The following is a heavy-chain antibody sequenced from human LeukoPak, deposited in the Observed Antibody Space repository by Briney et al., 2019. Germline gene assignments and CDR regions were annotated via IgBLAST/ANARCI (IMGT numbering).Heavy chain of an antibody. CDR2: IYYSGST. V-gene: IGHV4-59*01. CDR3: ARLTHYCSSTSCYAYFDY. Sequence: SETLSLTCTVSGGSISSYYWSWIRQPPGKGLEWVGYIYYSGSTNYNPSLKSRVTISVDTSKNQFSLKLSSVTAADTAVYYCARLTHYCSSTSCYAYFDYWGQGTLVTVSS. J-gene: IGHJ4*02. D-gene: IGHD2-2*01. CDR1: GGSISSYY.